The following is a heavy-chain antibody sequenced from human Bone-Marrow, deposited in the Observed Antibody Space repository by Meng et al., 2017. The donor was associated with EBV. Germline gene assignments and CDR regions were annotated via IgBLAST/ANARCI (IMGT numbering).Heavy chain of an antibody. V-gene: IGHV1-69*01. J-gene: IGHJ4*02. CDR2: IIPIFGTA. D-gene: IGHD3-22*01. CDR3: ARVVGDSYYDSSGAFHY. CDR1: GGTFSSYA. Sequence: QVQLVQSGAEVKKPGSSVKVSCKASGGTFSSYAISWVRQAPGQGLEWMGGIIPIFGTANYAQKFQGSVTITADESTSTAYMELSSLRSEDTAVYYCARVVGDSYYDSSGAFHYWGQGTLVTVAS.